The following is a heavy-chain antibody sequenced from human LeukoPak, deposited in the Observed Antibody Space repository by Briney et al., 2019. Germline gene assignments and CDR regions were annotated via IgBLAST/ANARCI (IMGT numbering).Heavy chain of an antibody. V-gene: IGHV3-48*04. J-gene: IGHJ1*01. CDR1: GFTFSSYS. CDR3: ARDILTGSQSRFQH. Sequence: GGSLRLSCAASGFTFSSYSMTWVRQAPGKWLEWVSYISSSSSTIYYADSVKGRFTISRDNAKNSLYLQMNSLRAEDTAVYYCARDILTGSQSRFQHWGQGTLVTVSS. CDR2: ISSSSSTI. D-gene: IGHD3-9*01.